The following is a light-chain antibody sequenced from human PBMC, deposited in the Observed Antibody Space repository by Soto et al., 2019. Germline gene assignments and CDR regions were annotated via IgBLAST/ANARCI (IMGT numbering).Light chain of an antibody. CDR1: SSDVGAYNY. J-gene: IGLJ3*02. Sequence: QSALTQPASVSGSPGQSITISCTGTSSDVGAYNYVSWYQQYPGKAPKLMIYQVINRPSGVSNRFSGSKSGNTASLTISGLQAEDEADYYCSSYTTTTSTTWVFGGGTKVTVL. CDR2: QVI. V-gene: IGLV2-14*01. CDR3: SSYTTTTSTTWV.